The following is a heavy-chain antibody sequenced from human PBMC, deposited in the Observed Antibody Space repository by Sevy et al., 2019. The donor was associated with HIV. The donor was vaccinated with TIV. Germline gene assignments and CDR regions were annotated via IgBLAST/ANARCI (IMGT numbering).Heavy chain of an antibody. CDR2: ITSSGSTI. V-gene: IGHV3-48*04. J-gene: IGHJ4*02. D-gene: IGHD3-22*01. CDR3: ARATYYYDSSGPYYFDY. CDR1: GFTFSSYG. Sequence: GGSLRLSCAASGFTFSSYGMHWVRQAPGKGLEWISYITSSGSTIYYADSVQGRFTISRDNAKNSLFLQMNSLRAEDTAVYYCARATYYYDSSGPYYFDYWGQGTLVTVSS.